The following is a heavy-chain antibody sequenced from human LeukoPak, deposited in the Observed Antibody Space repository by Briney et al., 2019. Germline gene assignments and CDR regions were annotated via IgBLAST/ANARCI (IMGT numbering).Heavy chain of an antibody. V-gene: IGHV3-23*01. J-gene: IGHJ6*03. CDR2: ISGSGGST. CDR1: EFTFSSYA. CDR3: ARDRLITIFGVDERYYYMDV. D-gene: IGHD3-3*01. Sequence: GGSLRLSCAASEFTFSSYAMNWVRQAPGKGLEWVSAISGSGGSTYYADSVKGRFTISRDNAKNSLYLQMNSLRAEDTAVYYCARDRLITIFGVDERYYYMDVWGKGTTVTVSS.